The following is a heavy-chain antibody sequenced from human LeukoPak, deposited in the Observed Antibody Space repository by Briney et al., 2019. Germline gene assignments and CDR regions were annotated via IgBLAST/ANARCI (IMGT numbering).Heavy chain of an antibody. Sequence: ASVKVSCKASGYTFTSYAMNWVRQPPGQGLEWMGWINPNSGGTNYAQKFQGRVTMTRDTSISTAYMELSRLRSDDTAVYYCARDMWDIVVVPAAMWGGYFDYWGQGTLVTVSS. CDR3: ARDMWDIVVVPAAMWGGYFDY. D-gene: IGHD2-2*01. V-gene: IGHV1-2*02. CDR1: GYTFTSYA. CDR2: INPNSGGT. J-gene: IGHJ4*02.